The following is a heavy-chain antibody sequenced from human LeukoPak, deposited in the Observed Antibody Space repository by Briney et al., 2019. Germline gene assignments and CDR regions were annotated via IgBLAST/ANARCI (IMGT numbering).Heavy chain of an antibody. CDR3: ARGGGYCTGPSCYTFDY. CDR1: GFTFDNYA. Sequence: GGSLRLSCVASGFTFDNYAMHWVRQAPGKGLEWVALVSHDGSNKYYADSVRGRFTISRDNSKNTLYLQMNSLRAEDTTVFYCARGGGYCTGPSCYTFDYWGQGTLVTVSS. CDR2: VSHDGSNK. J-gene: IGHJ4*02. V-gene: IGHV3-30-3*01. D-gene: IGHD2-2*02.